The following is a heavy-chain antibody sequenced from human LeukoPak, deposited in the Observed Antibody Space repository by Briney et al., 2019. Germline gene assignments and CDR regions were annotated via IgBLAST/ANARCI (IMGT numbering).Heavy chain of an antibody. Sequence: ASAKVSCKASGYTFTSYYMHWVRQAPGQGLEWMGIINPSGGSTSYAQKFQGRVTMTRDMSTSTVYMELSSLRSEDTAVYYCATLTYYYDSSGACWGQGTLVTVSS. CDR2: INPSGGST. CDR3: ATLTYYYDSSGAC. V-gene: IGHV1-46*01. J-gene: IGHJ4*02. D-gene: IGHD3-22*01. CDR1: GYTFTSYY.